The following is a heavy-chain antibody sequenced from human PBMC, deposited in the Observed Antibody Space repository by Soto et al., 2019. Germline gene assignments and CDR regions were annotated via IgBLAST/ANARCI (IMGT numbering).Heavy chain of an antibody. Sequence: QVQLVQSGAEVKKPGSSVKVSCKASGGTFSSYTISWVRQAPGQGLEWMGRIIPILGIANYAQKFQGRVTITADKSTGTAYMEVSSRRSEDAAVYYCARDSSSGYGGTTRKRQKKTGDYWGQGTLVTVSS. CDR1: GGTFSSYT. V-gene: IGHV1-69*08. D-gene: IGHD6-13*01. J-gene: IGHJ4*02. CDR3: ARDSSSGYGGTTRKRQKKTGDY. CDR2: IIPILGIA.